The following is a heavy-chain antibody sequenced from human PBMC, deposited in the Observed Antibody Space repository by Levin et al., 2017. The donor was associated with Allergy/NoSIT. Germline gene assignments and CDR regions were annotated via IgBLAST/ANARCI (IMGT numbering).Heavy chain of an antibody. CDR1: GFSFRTFV. Sequence: GGSLRLSCAASGFSFRTFVMTWVRQAPGKGLEWVSSIGGSDGITYYADSVKGRFTVSRDNSKNTLYLQMNSLRTEDTAVYFCAKGNEGVTILGLVPKYLMVDSWGQGTLVTVSS. J-gene: IGHJ4*02. CDR2: IGGSDGIT. CDR3: AKGNEGVTILGLVPKYLMVDS. D-gene: IGHD3/OR15-3a*01. V-gene: IGHV3-23*01.